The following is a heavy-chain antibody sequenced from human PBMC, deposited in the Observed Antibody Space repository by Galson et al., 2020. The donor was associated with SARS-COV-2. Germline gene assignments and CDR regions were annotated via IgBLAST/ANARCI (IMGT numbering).Heavy chain of an antibody. J-gene: IGHJ6*02. V-gene: IGHV1-2*02. CDR1: GYTFTGYY. D-gene: IGHD6-6*01. Sequence: ASVKVSCKASGYTFTGYYMHWVRQAPGQGLEWMGWINPNSGGTNYAQKFQGRVTMTRDTSISIAYMELSRLRSDDTAVYYCARDARSSSFESYYYYGMDVWGQGTTVTVSS. CDR2: INPNSGGT. CDR3: ARDARSSSFESYYYYGMDV.